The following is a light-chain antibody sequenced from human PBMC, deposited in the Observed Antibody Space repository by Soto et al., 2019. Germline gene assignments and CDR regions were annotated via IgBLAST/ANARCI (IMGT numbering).Light chain of an antibody. V-gene: IGLV2-14*03. J-gene: IGLJ1*01. Sequence: QSALTQPASVSGSPGQSIAISCTGTSSDVGAYNYVSWFQQHPGKAPKLMIYDVGSRPSGVSNRFSGSKSGNTASLTISGLQAEDEADYYFSSYTTSTTDVFGTGTKVTVL. CDR2: DVG. CDR1: SSDVGAYNY. CDR3: SSYTTSTTDV.